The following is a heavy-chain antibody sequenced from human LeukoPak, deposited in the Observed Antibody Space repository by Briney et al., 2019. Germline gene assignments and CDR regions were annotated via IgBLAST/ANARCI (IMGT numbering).Heavy chain of an antibody. Sequence: PGGSPRLSCAASGFTFSGSAMHWVRQASGKGLEWVGRIRSKANSYATAYAASVKGRFTISRDDSKNTAYLQMNSLKTEDTAVYYCTSEFGELLFGYWGQGTLVTVSS. CDR3: TSEFGELLFGY. CDR2: IRSKANSYAT. CDR1: GFTFSGSA. V-gene: IGHV3-73*01. J-gene: IGHJ4*02. D-gene: IGHD3-10*01.